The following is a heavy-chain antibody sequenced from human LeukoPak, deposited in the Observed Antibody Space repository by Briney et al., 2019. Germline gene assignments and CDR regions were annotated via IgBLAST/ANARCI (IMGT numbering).Heavy chain of an antibody. J-gene: IGHJ4*02. Sequence: ASVKVSCKASGYTFTNYYMHWVRQAPGQGLEWMGIINPSGGSTSYAQKFQGRVTMTRDTSTGTVYMELSSLRSEDTAVYYCARDPRLIAARSNFDYWGQGTLVTVSS. CDR3: ARDPRLIAARSNFDY. CDR1: GYTFTNYY. D-gene: IGHD6-6*01. CDR2: INPSGGST. V-gene: IGHV1-46*01.